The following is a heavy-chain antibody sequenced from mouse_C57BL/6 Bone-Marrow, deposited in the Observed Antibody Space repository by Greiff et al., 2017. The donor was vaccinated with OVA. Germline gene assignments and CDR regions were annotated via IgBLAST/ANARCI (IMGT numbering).Heavy chain of an antibody. CDR3: ARYRGDYDYDGYAMDY. D-gene: IGHD2-4*01. CDR1: GYSITSDY. CDR2: ISYSGST. V-gene: IGHV3-8*01. J-gene: IGHJ4*01. Sequence: EVKLQESGPGLAKPSQTLSLTCSVTGYSITSDYWNWIRKFPGNKLEYMGYISYSGSTYYNPSLKSRISITRDTSKNQYYLQLNSVTTEDTATYYCARYRGDYDYDGYAMDYWGQGTSVTVSS.